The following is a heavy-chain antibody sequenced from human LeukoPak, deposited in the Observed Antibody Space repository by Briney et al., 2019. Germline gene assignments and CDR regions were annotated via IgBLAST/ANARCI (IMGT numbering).Heavy chain of an antibody. D-gene: IGHD1-26*01. J-gene: IGHJ3*02. V-gene: IGHV3-7*03. Sequence: PGGSLRLSCAASGFTFSSYWMSWVRQAPGKGLEWVANIKQDGSEKYYVDSVKGRFTISRDNSKNTLYLQMNSLRAEDTAVYYCAKFVGATSATDDAFGIWGQGTMVTVSP. CDR2: IKQDGSEK. CDR3: AKFVGATSATDDAFGI. CDR1: GFTFSSYW.